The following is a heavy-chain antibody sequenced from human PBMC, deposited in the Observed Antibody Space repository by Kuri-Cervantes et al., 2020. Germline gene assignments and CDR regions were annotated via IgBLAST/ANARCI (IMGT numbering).Heavy chain of an antibody. D-gene: IGHD2-2*01. CDR1: GFTFSFYA. CDR3: AKEGQCTSVSCYYMDV. V-gene: IGHV3-30*02. CDR2: IWYNGNNE. Sequence: GGSLRLSCAASGFTFSFYAMNWVRQAPGKGLEWVALIWYNGNNENYADSVKGRFTVSRDNSKNTLYLEMSSLRPEDTAVYYCAKEGQCTSVSCYYMDVWGNGTTVTVSS. J-gene: IGHJ6*03.